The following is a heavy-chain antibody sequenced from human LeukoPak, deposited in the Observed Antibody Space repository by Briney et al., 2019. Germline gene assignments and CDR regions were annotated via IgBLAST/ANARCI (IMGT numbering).Heavy chain of an antibody. Sequence: GGSLRLSCAVAGFTFSSYWMSWVRQAPGKGLEWVANIKQDGSEKYYVDSVKGRFTISRDNAKNSLYLQMNSLRAEDTAVYYCARELQWLVRGAFDIWGQGTMVTVSS. CDR2: IKQDGSEK. J-gene: IGHJ3*02. CDR1: GFTFSSYW. CDR3: ARELQWLVRGAFDI. D-gene: IGHD6-19*01. V-gene: IGHV3-7*03.